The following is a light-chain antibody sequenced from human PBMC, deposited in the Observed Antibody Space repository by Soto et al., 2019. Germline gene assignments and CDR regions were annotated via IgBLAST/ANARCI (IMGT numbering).Light chain of an antibody. Sequence: EIVMTQSPATLSVSPGERATLSCRASQSVRSYLAWYQQKPGQAPRLLIYDASNRATGIPARFSGSGSGTDFTLTISSLEPEDFAVYYCQQRSNWPTFGQGTKVDIK. CDR1: QSVRSY. J-gene: IGKJ1*01. CDR3: QQRSNWPT. CDR2: DAS. V-gene: IGKV3-11*01.